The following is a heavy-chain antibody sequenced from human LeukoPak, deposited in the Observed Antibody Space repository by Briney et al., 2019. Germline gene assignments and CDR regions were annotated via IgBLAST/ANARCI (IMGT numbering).Heavy chain of an antibody. D-gene: IGHD4-11*01. J-gene: IGHJ3*02. V-gene: IGHV1-18*01. CDR2: ISAYNGNT. Sequence: ASVKVSCKTSGYTFTTYSISWVRQAPGQGLEWMGWISAYNGNTNYAQKLQGRVTMTTDTSTSTAYMELRSLRSDDTAVYYCARGRLGMTTDIWGQGTMVTVSS. CDR3: ARGRLGMTTDI. CDR1: GYTFTTYS.